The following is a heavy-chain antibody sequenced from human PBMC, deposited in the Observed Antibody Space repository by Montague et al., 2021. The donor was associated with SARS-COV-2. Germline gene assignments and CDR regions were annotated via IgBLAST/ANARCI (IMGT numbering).Heavy chain of an antibody. D-gene: IGHD3-10*01. Sequence: SETLSLTCTVSGGSVSSSPYYWGWIRQPPGRGLEWVGSISYSGRTYFSPSLKSRLTLSVDSSENQFSLRLSSVTAADTAVYYCASSYYYGSGTYVYNYYMDVGGKGTTVTVSS. CDR1: GGSVSSSPYY. CDR2: ISYSGRT. V-gene: IGHV4-39*01. J-gene: IGHJ6*03. CDR3: ASSYYYGSGTYVYNYYMDV.